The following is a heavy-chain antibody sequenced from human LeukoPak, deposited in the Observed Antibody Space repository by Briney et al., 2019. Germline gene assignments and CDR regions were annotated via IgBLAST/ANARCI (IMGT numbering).Heavy chain of an antibody. CDR3: ARPLQGVVGATGFDY. D-gene: IGHD1-26*01. CDR1: EYSFATYW. CDR2: IYPSDSDT. V-gene: IGHV5-51*01. J-gene: IGHJ4*02. Sequence: GESLKISCQGSEYSFATYWIAWLRQMPGKGLEWMGIIYPSDSDTRYSPSFQGQVTISADKSIKTAYLQWSSLKASDTAMYYCARPLQGVVGATGFDYWGQGTLVTVSS.